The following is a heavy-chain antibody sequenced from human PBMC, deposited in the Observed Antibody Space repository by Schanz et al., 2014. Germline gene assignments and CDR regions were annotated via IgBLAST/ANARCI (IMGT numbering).Heavy chain of an antibody. CDR3: AKDRSWDYDSSGYFDY. CDR1: GFSFTTYA. J-gene: IGHJ4*02. Sequence: EVQLVESGGGLVQPGGSLRLSCASSGFSFTTYAMSWVRQAPGKGLEWVSVISDSGDTAYYADSVKGRFTISRDNSKNTLYLQMDSLRAEDTAVYYCAKDRSWDYDSSGYFDYWGQGTLVTVSS. CDR2: ISDSGDTA. V-gene: IGHV3-23*04. D-gene: IGHD3-22*01.